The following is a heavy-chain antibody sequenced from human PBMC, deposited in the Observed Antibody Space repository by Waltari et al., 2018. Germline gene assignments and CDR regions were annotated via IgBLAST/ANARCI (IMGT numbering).Heavy chain of an antibody. J-gene: IGHJ4*02. CDR3: AKERGASRIYFLDY. CDR2: ITSGGRT. V-gene: IGHV3-23*01. CDR1: GFTFSSYT. D-gene: IGHD3-10*01. Sequence: EDQLLQSGGGLVQPGGSLRLSCAASGFTFSSYTMDWVRQAPGKGLGWVSGITSGGRTYYADAVRGRFTVSRDNSKSTLYLEMNSLRAEDTAVYYCAKERGASRIYFLDYWGQGSLVTVSS.